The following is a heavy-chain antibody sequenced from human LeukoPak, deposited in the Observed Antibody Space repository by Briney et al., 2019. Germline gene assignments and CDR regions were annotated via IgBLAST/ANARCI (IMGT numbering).Heavy chain of an antibody. Sequence: ASVTVSFKASGYTFTSYGISWVRQAPGQGLEWMGGIIPIFGTANYAQKFQGRVTITADESTSTAYMELSSLRSEDTAVYYCARSGGGSKLDYYYYMDVWGKGTTVTISS. CDR3: ARSGGGSKLDYYYYMDV. V-gene: IGHV1-69*13. J-gene: IGHJ6*03. CDR2: IIPIFGTA. CDR1: GYTFTSYG. D-gene: IGHD2-15*01.